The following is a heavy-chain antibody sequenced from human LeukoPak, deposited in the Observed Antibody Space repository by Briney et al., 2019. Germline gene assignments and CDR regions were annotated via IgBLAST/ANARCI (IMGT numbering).Heavy chain of an antibody. CDR2: FRRKQGDA. CDR1: GYTFTDYW. V-gene: IGHV1-2*02. Sequence: ASVKVSCKTSGYTFTDYWVHWFRQAPGQGLEWLGYFRRKQGDAKYAVALEGRITMTRDTSTTTVYMELSSLTADDTAVYFCARDYPHQKFDYWGQGSRVTVSS. CDR3: ARDYPHQKFDY. J-gene: IGHJ4*02.